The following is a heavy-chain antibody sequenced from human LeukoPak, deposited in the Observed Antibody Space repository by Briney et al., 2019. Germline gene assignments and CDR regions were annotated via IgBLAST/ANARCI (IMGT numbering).Heavy chain of an antibody. V-gene: IGHV4-39*01. CDR2: IYYSGST. Sequence: PSETLSLTCTVSGGSISSSSYYWGWIRQPPGKGLEWIGSIYYSGSTYYNPSLKSRVTIPVDTSKNQFSLKLSSVTAADTAVYYCAGTPVGSDSGWSMDYWGQGTLVTVSS. J-gene: IGHJ4*02. D-gene: IGHD6-19*01. CDR1: GGSISSSSYY. CDR3: AGTPVGSDSGWSMDY.